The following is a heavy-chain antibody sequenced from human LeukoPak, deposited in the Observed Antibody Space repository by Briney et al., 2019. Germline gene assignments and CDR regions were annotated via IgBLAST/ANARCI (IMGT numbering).Heavy chain of an antibody. CDR3: AREVAYCGGDCYSCDY. D-gene: IGHD2-21*02. Sequence: ASVKVSCKASGYTFTSYYMHWVRQAPGQGLEWMGIINPSGGSTSYAQKSQGRVTMTRDTSTSTVYMELSSLRSEDTAVYYCAREVAYCGGDCYSCDYWGQGTLVTVSS. J-gene: IGHJ4*02. CDR1: GYTFTSYY. V-gene: IGHV1-46*01. CDR2: INPSGGST.